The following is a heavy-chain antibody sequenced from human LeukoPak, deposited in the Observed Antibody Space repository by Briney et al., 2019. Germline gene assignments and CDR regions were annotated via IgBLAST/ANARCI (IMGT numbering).Heavy chain of an antibody. CDR1: RGSISGYS. CDR3: ARASLSDSSAYP. J-gene: IGHJ5*02. Sequence: PSETLSLTCTVSRGSISGYSWSWIRQSPGGGLEWIGYIYYSGDTAYNPSLRSRVTISVDTSKNQFSLKLSLVTAADTAVYYCARASLSDSSAYPWGQGTLVTVSS. V-gene: IGHV4-59*12. D-gene: IGHD3-22*01. CDR2: IYYSGDT.